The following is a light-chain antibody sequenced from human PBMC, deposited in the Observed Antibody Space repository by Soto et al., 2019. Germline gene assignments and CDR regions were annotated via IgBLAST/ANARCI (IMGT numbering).Light chain of an antibody. Sequence: DIQMTQSPCTLSVSVGGRFTSTCLASQTISSWLAWYQQKPGKAPKLLIYKASTLKSGVPSRFSGSGSGTEFTLTISSLQPDDFATYYCQQYNSYSRTFGQGTKVDIK. V-gene: IGKV1-5*03. CDR2: KAS. CDR1: QTISSW. J-gene: IGKJ1*01. CDR3: QQYNSYSRT.